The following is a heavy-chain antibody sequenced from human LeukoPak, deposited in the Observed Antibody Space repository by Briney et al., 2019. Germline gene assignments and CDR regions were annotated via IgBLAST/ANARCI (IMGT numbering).Heavy chain of an antibody. Sequence: GGSLRLSCAASGFTFSSAWMNWVRQAPGKGLEWVGRVKSKPDGGTTAYAAPVKGRFTISRDDSKNTVSLQMISLKAEDTAVYYCTTRGDAVSNAFNYWGQGTLVTVSS. D-gene: IGHD2-21*01. J-gene: IGHJ4*02. CDR3: TTRGDAVSNAFNY. V-gene: IGHV3-15*01. CDR2: VKSKPDGGTT. CDR1: GFTFSSAW.